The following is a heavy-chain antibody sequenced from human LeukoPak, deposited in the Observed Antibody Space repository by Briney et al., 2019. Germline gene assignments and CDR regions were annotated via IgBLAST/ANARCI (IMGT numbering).Heavy chain of an antibody. D-gene: IGHD3-3*01. CDR2: IYYSGST. Sequence: PSETLSLTCAISGGSISVTPYHWGWIRQPPGKGLEWIGSIYYSGSTYYNPSLKSRLTISVDTSKNQFSLKLTSVTAADTAVYYCARASTILGHFAYWGRGTLVTVSS. CDR3: ARASTILGHFAY. V-gene: IGHV4-39*07. J-gene: IGHJ4*02. CDR1: GGSISVTPYH.